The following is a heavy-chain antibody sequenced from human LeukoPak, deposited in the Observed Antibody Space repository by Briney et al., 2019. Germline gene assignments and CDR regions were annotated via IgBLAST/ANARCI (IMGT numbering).Heavy chain of an antibody. CDR3: ASYKEVVATEGYLDY. CDR1: GGSISSHY. J-gene: IGHJ4*02. CDR2: IYYSGST. V-gene: IGHV4-59*11. Sequence: SETLSLTCTVSGGSISSHYRSWIRQPPGKGLEWIGYIYYSGSTNYNPSLKSRVTISVDTSKNQFSLKLSSVTAADTAVYYCASYKEVVATEGYLDYWGQGTLVTVSS. D-gene: IGHD5-12*01.